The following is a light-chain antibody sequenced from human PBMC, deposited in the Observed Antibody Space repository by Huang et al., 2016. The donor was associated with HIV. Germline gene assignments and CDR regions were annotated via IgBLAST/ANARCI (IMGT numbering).Light chain of an antibody. Sequence: EIVMTQSPATQSVSPGERATLSCRAGHSVGSNLAWYQQKPGQAPRLLISGASTRAAGIPARFSGSGSGTEFVLTISNLQSEDFAIYYCQQYNACPLTFGGGTKV. CDR2: GAS. J-gene: IGKJ4*01. CDR3: QQYNACPLT. V-gene: IGKV3-15*01. CDR1: HSVGSN.